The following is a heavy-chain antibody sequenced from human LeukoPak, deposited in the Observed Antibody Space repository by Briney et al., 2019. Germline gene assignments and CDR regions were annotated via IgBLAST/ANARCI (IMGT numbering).Heavy chain of an antibody. Sequence: GGSLRLSCAASGFTFSSYAMSWVRQAPGKGLEWVSAISGGADSTYYTDSVKGRFTISRDNSKNTLYLQMNSLRVEDTAVYYCVRDGIVARLDSWGQGTLVTVSS. V-gene: IGHV3-23*01. D-gene: IGHD6-6*01. J-gene: IGHJ4*02. CDR3: VRDGIVARLDS. CDR2: ISGGADST. CDR1: GFTFSSYA.